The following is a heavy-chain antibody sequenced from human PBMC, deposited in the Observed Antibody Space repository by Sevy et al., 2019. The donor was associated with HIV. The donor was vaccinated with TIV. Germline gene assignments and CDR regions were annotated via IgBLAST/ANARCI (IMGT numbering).Heavy chain of an antibody. D-gene: IGHD4-17*01. Sequence: SETLSLTCAVYGGSFSGYYWSWIRQPPGKGLEWIGEINHSGSTNYNPSLKSRVTISVDTSKNQFALKLSSVTAADTAVYYCASGRTTVTLWGQGTLVTVSS. V-gene: IGHV4-34*01. CDR1: GGSFSGYY. CDR3: ASGRTTVTL. J-gene: IGHJ4*02. CDR2: INHSGST.